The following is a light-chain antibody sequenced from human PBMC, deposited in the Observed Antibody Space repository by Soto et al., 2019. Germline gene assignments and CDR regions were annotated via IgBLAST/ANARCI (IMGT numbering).Light chain of an antibody. CDR1: QSVSSK. V-gene: IGKV3-15*01. Sequence: EIVLTQSPGTLSLSPGERATLSCRASQSVSSKLAWYQQKPGQAPRLLIYGASTRATGIPARFSGSGSGTEFTLIISSLQSEDSAVYYCQQYNSWLLTFGQGTKVDI. CDR3: QQYNSWLLT. CDR2: GAS. J-gene: IGKJ1*01.